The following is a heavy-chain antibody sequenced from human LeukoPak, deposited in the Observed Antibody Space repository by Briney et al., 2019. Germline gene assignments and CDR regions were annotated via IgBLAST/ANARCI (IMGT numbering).Heavy chain of an antibody. Sequence: SETPSLTCTVSGGSVSSGSYYWSWIRQPPGKGLEWIGYIYYTGGTNYNPSLKSRVTISLDTSKNQFSLKLNSVTAADTAVYYCARDWTGGDYGLDYWGQGTLVTVSS. CDR3: ARDWTGGDYGLDY. D-gene: IGHD4-17*01. CDR2: IYYTGGT. J-gene: IGHJ4*02. V-gene: IGHV4-61*01. CDR1: GGSVSSGSYY.